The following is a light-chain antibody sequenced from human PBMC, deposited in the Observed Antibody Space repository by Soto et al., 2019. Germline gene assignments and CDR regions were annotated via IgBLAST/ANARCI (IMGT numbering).Light chain of an antibody. Sequence: QSVLTQPPSASGTPGQRVSISCSGSSSNIGSNTVRWYQHLPGTAPRPLIYNNIHRPSGVPDRFSGSKSATSASLAISGLQSEDEADSYCAVWDDSLDGHAVFGGGTQLTVL. J-gene: IGLJ7*01. CDR3: AVWDDSLDGHAV. CDR1: SSNIGSNT. CDR2: NNI. V-gene: IGLV1-44*01.